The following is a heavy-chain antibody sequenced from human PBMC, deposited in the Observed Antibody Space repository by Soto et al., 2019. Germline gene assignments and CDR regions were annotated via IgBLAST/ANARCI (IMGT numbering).Heavy chain of an antibody. D-gene: IGHD3-22*01. Sequence: GGSLRLSCAASGFTFDDYAMHWVRQAPGKGLEWVSGISWNSGSIGYADSVKGRFTISRDNAKNSLYLQMNSLRAEDTAVYYCAKGRYYYDSSGYHDAFDIWGQGTMVTVSS. CDR2: ISWNSGSI. CDR3: AKGRYYYDSSGYHDAFDI. J-gene: IGHJ3*02. V-gene: IGHV3-9*01. CDR1: GFTFDDYA.